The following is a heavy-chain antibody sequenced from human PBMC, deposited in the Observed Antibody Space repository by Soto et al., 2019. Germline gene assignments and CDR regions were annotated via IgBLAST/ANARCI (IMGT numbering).Heavy chain of an antibody. Sequence: ASVKVSCKVSGYTLTELSMHWVRQAPGKGLEWMGGFDPEDGETIYAQKFQGRVTMTEDTSTDTAYMEPSSLRSEDTAVYYCATGSSSGYYCGMDVWGQGTTVTVSS. CDR2: FDPEDGET. J-gene: IGHJ6*02. V-gene: IGHV1-24*01. CDR3: ATGSSSGYYCGMDV. CDR1: GYTLTELS. D-gene: IGHD6-6*01.